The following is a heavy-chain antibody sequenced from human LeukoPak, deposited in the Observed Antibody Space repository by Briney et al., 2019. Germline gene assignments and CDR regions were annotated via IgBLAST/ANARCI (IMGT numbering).Heavy chain of an antibody. CDR1: GFPFSSYW. CDR2: IKQDGSKK. CDR3: ARAVPSTYYYDSSGYPDY. V-gene: IGHV3-7*01. Sequence: GGSLRLSCVASGFPFSSYWMTWVRQAPGKGLEWVANIKQDGSKKSYVDSVKGRFTISRDNAKNSLYLQMNSLRAEDTAVYYCARAVPSTYYYDSSGYPDYWGQGTLVTVSS. J-gene: IGHJ4*02. D-gene: IGHD3-22*01.